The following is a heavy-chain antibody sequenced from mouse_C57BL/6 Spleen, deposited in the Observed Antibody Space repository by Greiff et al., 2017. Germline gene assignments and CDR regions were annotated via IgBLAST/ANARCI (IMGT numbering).Heavy chain of an antibody. CDR1: GYTFTSYW. Sequence: VQLQQPGAELVRPGTSVKLSCKASGYTFTSYWMHWVKQRPGQGLEWIGVIDPSDSYTNYNQKFKGKATLTVDTSSSTAYMQLSSLTSEDSAVYYCARGVSNYEAYWGQGTLVTVSA. J-gene: IGHJ3*01. CDR2: IDPSDSYT. D-gene: IGHD2-5*01. V-gene: IGHV1-59*01. CDR3: ARGVSNYEAY.